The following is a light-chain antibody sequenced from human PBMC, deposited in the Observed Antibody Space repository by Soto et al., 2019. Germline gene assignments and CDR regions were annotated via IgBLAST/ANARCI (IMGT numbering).Light chain of an antibody. Sequence: VVLTQAPCTLSLSPLERATLSCMSSQSVSSSYLAWYQQKPGQAPRLLIYGASSRATGIPDRFSGSGSGTEFTLTISSLQSEDFAVYYCQQYKDWPTTFGQGTKVDIK. J-gene: IGKJ1*01. CDR1: QSVSSSY. CDR3: QQYKDWPTT. V-gene: IGKV3-20*01. CDR2: GAS.